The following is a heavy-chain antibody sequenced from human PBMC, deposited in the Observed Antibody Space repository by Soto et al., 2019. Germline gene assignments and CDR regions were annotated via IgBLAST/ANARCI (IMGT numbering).Heavy chain of an antibody. CDR3: ARDLQAVAGTHYYYYGMDV. V-gene: IGHV5-10-1*01. D-gene: IGHD6-19*01. CDR2: IDPSDSYT. J-gene: IGHJ6*02. Sequence: GESLKISCKGSGYSFTSYWISWVRQMPGKGLEWMGRIDPSDSYTNYSPSFQGHVTISADKSISTAYLQWSSLKASDTAMYYCARDLQAVAGTHYYYYGMDVWGQGTTVTVSS. CDR1: GYSFTSYW.